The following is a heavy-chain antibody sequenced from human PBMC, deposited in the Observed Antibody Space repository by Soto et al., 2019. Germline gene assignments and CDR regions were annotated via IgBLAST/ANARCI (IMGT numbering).Heavy chain of an antibody. J-gene: IGHJ5*02. V-gene: IGHV4-39*01. Sequence: PSETLSLTCTVSGGSISSSSYYWGWIRQPPGKGLEWIGSIYYSGSTYYNPSLKSRVTISVDTSKNQFSLKPSSVTAADTAVYYCERGGGIAAAGTKYNWFDPWGQGTLVTVSS. CDR2: IYYSGST. CDR1: GGSISSSSYY. CDR3: ERGGGIAAAGTKYNWFDP. D-gene: IGHD6-13*01.